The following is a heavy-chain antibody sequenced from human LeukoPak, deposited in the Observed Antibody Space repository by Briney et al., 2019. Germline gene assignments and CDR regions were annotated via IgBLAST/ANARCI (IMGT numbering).Heavy chain of an antibody. CDR3: AKYGPQDSGSSHFDY. D-gene: IGHD1-26*01. CDR2: IRDSGSST. Sequence: GGALRLSCAASGFTFSSYAMSWVRQAPGKGLEWVSAIRDSGSSTHYADSVKGRFTTSRDNSKNTLFLQMNSLRAKDTAIYYCAKYGPQDSGSSHFDYWGQGALVTVSS. J-gene: IGHJ4*02. V-gene: IGHV3-23*01. CDR1: GFTFSSYA.